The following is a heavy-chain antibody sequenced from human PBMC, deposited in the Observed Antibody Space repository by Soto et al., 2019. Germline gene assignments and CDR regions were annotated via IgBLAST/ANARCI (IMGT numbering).Heavy chain of an antibody. D-gene: IGHD3-16*01. CDR1: GYSFTSYW. J-gene: IGHJ6*02. CDR2: IYPGDSDT. Sequence: GESLKISCKGSGYSFTSYWIGWVRQMPGKGLEWMGIIYPGDSDTRYSPSFQGQVTISADKSISTAYLQWSSLKASDTAMYYCARRGGEDPLGYYYYYGMDVWGQGTTVTVSS. V-gene: IGHV5-51*01. CDR3: ARRGGEDPLGYYYYYGMDV.